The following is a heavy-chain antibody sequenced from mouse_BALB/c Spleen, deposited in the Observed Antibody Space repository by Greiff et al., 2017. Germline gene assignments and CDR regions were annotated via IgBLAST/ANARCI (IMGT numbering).Heavy chain of an antibody. D-gene: IGHD1-1*01. CDR2: INPSNGRT. CDR1: GYTFTSYW. CDR3: ARSGDYYGSRTDY. J-gene: IGHJ2*01. V-gene: IGHV1S81*02. Sequence: QVQLKQPGAELVKPGASVKLSCKASGYTFTSYWMHWVKQRPGQGLEWIGEINPSNGRTNYNEKFKSKATLTVDKSSSTAYMQLSSLTSEDSAVYYCARSGDYYGSRTDYWGQGTTLTVSS.